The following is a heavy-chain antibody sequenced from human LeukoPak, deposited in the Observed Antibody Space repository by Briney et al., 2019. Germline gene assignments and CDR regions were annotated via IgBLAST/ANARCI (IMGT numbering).Heavy chain of an antibody. D-gene: IGHD2-21*01. CDR2: MKEYGSDI. J-gene: IGHJ4*02. CDR1: GFSFGGFS. V-gene: IGHV3-7*01. CDR3: ARPRGCGTSRCNNFDY. Sequence: GGSLRLSCAASGFSFGGFSMSWVRQAPGKGLQWEATMKEYGSDIFYVDSVKGRFTISRDNAKNSLYLQMNSLRDEDTGVYYCARPRGCGTSRCNNFDYWGQGTLVTVSS.